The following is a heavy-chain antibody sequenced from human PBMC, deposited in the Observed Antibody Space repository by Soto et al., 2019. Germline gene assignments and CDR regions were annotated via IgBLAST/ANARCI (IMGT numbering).Heavy chain of an antibody. V-gene: IGHV1-69*02. CDR2: IIPILGIA. CDR1: GGTFSSYT. D-gene: IGHD1-26*01. Sequence: QVQLVQSGAEVKKPGSSVKVSCKASGGTFSSYTISWVRQAPGQGLEWMGRIIPILGIANSAQKLKCRVTITEDKSTSTAYMELSSLRSEDPAVYYCARSSREPPDPHFDPWGQGTLVTFSS. J-gene: IGHJ5*02. CDR3: ARSSREPPDPHFDP.